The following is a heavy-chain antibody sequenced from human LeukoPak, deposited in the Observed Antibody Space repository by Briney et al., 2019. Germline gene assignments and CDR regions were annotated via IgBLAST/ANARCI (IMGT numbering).Heavy chain of an antibody. CDR3: ARHSRYGDFDY. Sequence: PSETLSLTCTVSGGSISTYYWSWIRQPPGKGLEWIAYIYYSGSTSYNPSLKTRVTISVDMSKNQFSLKLSSVTAADTAVYYCARHSRYGDFDYWGQGTLFTVSS. J-gene: IGHJ4*02. V-gene: IGHV4-59*08. CDR2: IYYSGST. D-gene: IGHD4-17*01. CDR1: GGSISTYY.